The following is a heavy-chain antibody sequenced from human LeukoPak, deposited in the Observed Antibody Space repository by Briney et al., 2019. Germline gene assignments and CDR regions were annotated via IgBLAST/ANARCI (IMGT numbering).Heavy chain of an antibody. CDR1: GFTFSSYS. D-gene: IGHD1-26*01. Sequence: TGGSLRLSCAASGFTFSSYSMNWVRQAPGKGLEWVSHITASGTAMFYADSVKGRFTISGDNAKNSLYLQMNSLRDEDTAVYYCASSGNYRFDYWGQGTLVTVSS. V-gene: IGHV3-48*02. CDR3: ASSGNYRFDY. J-gene: IGHJ4*02. CDR2: ITASGTAM.